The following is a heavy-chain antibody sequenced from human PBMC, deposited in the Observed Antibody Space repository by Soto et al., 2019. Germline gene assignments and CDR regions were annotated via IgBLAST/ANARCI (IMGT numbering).Heavy chain of an antibody. CDR1: GYDFTSYW. D-gene: IGHD3-3*01. J-gene: IGHJ6*02. Sequence: LGESLKICCKGFGYDFTSYWVGWVHQMPGKGLEWMGIIYPSDSDTKYSPSFRGQVTISADRSISTVYLQCRSLKATDTAMYYCAKHSGHDCWSHYYSKGVYFGIDVGGQRTTVTVSS. CDR2: IYPSDSDT. V-gene: IGHV5-51*07. CDR3: AKHSGHDCWSHYYSKGVYFGIDV.